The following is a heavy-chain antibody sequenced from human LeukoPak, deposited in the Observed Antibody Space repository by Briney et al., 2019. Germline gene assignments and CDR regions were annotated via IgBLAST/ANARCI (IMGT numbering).Heavy chain of an antibody. CDR1: GYSISSGYY. Sequence: SETLSLTCTVSGYSISSGYYWGWIRQPPGKGLEWIGYVYYSGSTNYNPSLKSRVTMSVDASKNQFSLKLGSVTAADTAVYYCAEYIRRSGTYNFDFWGQGTLVTVSS. D-gene: IGHD5-24*01. J-gene: IGHJ4*02. CDR2: VYYSGST. CDR3: AEYIRRSGTYNFDF. V-gene: IGHV4-61*01.